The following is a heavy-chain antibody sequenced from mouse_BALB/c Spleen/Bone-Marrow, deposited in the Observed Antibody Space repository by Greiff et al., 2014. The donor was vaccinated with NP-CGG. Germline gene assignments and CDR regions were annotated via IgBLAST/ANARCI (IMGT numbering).Heavy chain of an antibody. V-gene: IGHV1-4*01. CDR3: AYGNYGYAMDY. CDR2: INPSSGYT. Sequence: QVQLQQPGAELARPGASVKMSCKASGYTFTSYTMHWVKQRPGQGLEWIGYINPSSGYTNYNQKSKDKATLTADKSSSTAYMQLSSLTSEDSAVYDCAYGNYGYAMDYWGQGTSVTVST. CDR1: GYTFTSYT. J-gene: IGHJ4*01. D-gene: IGHD2-10*02.